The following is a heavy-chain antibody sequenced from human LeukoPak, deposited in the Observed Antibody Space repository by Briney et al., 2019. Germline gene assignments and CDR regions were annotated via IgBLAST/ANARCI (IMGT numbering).Heavy chain of an antibody. CDR1: GGSISSSSYY. CDR3: ARLVEDIVVVVAASFDY. V-gene: IGHV4-39*01. J-gene: IGHJ4*02. CDR2: IYYSGST. D-gene: IGHD2-15*01. Sequence: PETLSLTCTVSGGSISSSSYYWGWIRQPPGKGLEWIGSIYYSGSTYYNPSLKSRVTISVDTSKNQFSLKLSSVTAADTAVYYCARLVEDIVVVVAASFDYWGQGTLVTVSS.